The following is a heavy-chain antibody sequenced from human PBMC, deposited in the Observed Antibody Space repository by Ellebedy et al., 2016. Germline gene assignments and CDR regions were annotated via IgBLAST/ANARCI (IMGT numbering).Heavy chain of an antibody. CDR1: GFTVSNFY. CDR2: IFRGGDT. D-gene: IGHD2-2*01. V-gene: IGHV3-53*01. J-gene: IGHJ4*02. Sequence: GESLKISCAASGFTVSNFYMSWVRQAPGKGLEWISLIFRGGDTYYAESVKGRFTISRDNSKNTLYLQMNTLRLEDTAVYFCAREGDADQADYWGQGTLVTVSS. CDR3: AREGDADQADY.